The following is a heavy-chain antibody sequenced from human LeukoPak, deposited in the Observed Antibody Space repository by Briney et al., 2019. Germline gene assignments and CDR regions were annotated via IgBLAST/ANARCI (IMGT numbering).Heavy chain of an antibody. CDR3: ARGQVPAARGYNWFDP. V-gene: IGHV4-34*01. J-gene: IGHJ5*02. Sequence: SETLSLTCAVYGWSFNDYYWNWVRQPPGKGPEWIGEINARGDTNYNPSLKSRVTISVDSSKNQFSLTLTSMIAADTAIYYCARGQVPAARGYNWFDPWGQGTLVTVSS. CDR1: GWSFNDYY. D-gene: IGHD2-2*01. CDR2: INARGDT.